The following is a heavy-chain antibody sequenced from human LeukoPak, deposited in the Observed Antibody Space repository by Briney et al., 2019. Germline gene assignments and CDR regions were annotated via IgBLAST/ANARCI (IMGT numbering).Heavy chain of an antibody. V-gene: IGHV4-59*01. D-gene: IGHD5-18*01. CDR2: IYYSGGT. Sequence: SETLSLTCTVSGGSISSYYWSWIRQPPGKGLEWIGYIYYSGGTNYNPSLKSRVTISVDTSKNQFSLKLSSVTAADTAVYYCARQLSDNWFDPWGQGTLVTVSS. J-gene: IGHJ5*02. CDR3: ARQLSDNWFDP. CDR1: GGSISSYY.